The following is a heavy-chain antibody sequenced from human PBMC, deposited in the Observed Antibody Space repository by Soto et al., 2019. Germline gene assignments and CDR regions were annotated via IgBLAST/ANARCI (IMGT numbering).Heavy chain of an antibody. CDR3: GKMDGPPH. V-gene: IGHV3-23*01. J-gene: IGHJ4*02. D-gene: IGHD2-2*03. CDR1: GFTFSSYA. CDR2: ISGSGDRT. Sequence: EVQLLESGGGLVQPGGSLRLSCAASGFTFSSYAMSWVRQAPGKGLEWVSAISGSGDRTYYADSVKGRFTISRDNSRNPVDKPKKRLRGEDPAVFFWGKMDGPPHWGQGTLVTVSS.